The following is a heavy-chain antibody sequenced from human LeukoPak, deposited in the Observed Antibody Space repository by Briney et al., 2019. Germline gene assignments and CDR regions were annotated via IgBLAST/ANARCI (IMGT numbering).Heavy chain of an antibody. J-gene: IGHJ5*02. D-gene: IGHD5-24*01. V-gene: IGHV4-34*01. CDR3: ARGGVEMEMAYNWFDP. Sequence: SETLSLTCAVSGGSFSGYYWSWIRQPPGKGLEWIGEINHSGSTNYNPSLKSRVTISVDTSKNQFSLKLSSVTAADTAVYYCARGGVEMEMAYNWFDPWGQGTLVTVSS. CDR2: INHSGST. CDR1: GGSFSGYY.